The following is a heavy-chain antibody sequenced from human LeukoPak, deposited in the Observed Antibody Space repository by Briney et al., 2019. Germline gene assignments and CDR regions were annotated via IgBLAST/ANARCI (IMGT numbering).Heavy chain of an antibody. CDR1: GGSFSGYY. V-gene: IGHV4-34*01. Sequence: SETLSLTCSVYGGSFSGYYWSWIRQPPGKGLEWIGEINHSGSTNYNSSLKSRVTISLDTSKKQFSLNLSSVTAADTAVYYCASTERCSTTCPLDYWGQGTLVTVSS. D-gene: IGHD2-2*01. CDR3: ASTERCSTTCPLDY. J-gene: IGHJ4*02. CDR2: INHSGST.